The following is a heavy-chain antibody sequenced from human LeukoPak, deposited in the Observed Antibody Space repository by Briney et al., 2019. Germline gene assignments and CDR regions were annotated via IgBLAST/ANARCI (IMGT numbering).Heavy chain of an antibody. D-gene: IGHD2-15*01. J-gene: IGHJ4*02. V-gene: IGHV3-21*01. CDR1: GFTFSSYS. Sequence: GGSLRLSCAASGFTFSSYSMNWVRQAPGKGLEWASSISSSSSYIYYADSVKGRFTISRDNAKNSLYLQMNSLRAEDTAVYYCARGYCSGGSCYGKFDYWGQGTLVTVSS. CDR2: ISSSSSYI. CDR3: ARGYCSGGSCYGKFDY.